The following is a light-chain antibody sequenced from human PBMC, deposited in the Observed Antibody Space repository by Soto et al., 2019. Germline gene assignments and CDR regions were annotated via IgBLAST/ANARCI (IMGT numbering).Light chain of an antibody. CDR2: LGS. Sequence: DIVMTQSPLSLPVTPGEPASISCRSSQSLLYRNGHNYLDWYLQKPGQSPQLLIYLGSNRASGVTDRFSGSGSGTDFTLKISRVEAEDVGVYYCMQALESRTFGQGTQVEIK. V-gene: IGKV2-28*01. J-gene: IGKJ1*01. CDR1: QSLLYRNGHNY. CDR3: MQALESRT.